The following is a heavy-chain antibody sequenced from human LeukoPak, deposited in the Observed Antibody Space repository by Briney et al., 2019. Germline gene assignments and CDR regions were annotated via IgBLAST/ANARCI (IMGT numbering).Heavy chain of an antibody. CDR1: GFTFSAYS. J-gene: IGHJ4*02. CDR2: IGGVGGST. D-gene: IGHD3-16*01. V-gene: IGHV3-64*02. Sequence: GGSLRLSCAASGFTFSAYSMYWVRQAPGKGLEYVSGIGGVGGSTHYTDSVKGRFIISRDNSKNTLYLHMDSLRGEDMAVYYCARKTLGTFDYWGQGTLVTVSS. CDR3: ARKTLGTFDY.